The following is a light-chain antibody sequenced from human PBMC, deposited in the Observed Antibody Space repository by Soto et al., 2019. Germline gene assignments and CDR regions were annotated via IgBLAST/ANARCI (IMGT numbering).Light chain of an antibody. Sequence: DIQMTQSPSSLSASVGDRVTITCRASQSISSYLNWYQQKPGKAPKLLIYAASSLQSGVPSRFSASGSGTDFTLTISSLQPEDFATYYCQQSYSTPLTFGGGTKVEL. CDR3: QQSYSTPLT. CDR2: AAS. J-gene: IGKJ4*01. V-gene: IGKV1-39*01. CDR1: QSISSY.